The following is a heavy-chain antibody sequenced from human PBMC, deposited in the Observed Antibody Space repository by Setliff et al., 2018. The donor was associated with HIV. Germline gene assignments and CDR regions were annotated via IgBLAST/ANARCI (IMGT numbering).Heavy chain of an antibody. CDR3: ARDSKIAVAGGDYYYMDV. CDR1: GDTFTTYA. J-gene: IGHJ6*03. CDR2: IIPTLTIK. Sequence: ASVKVSCKASGDTFTTYAISWVRQAPGQGLEWMGGIIPTLTIKHFAQKFQGRVAITADKSTTTAYMELSSLRSEDTAVYYCARDSKIAVAGGDYYYMDVWGKGTTVTVSS. D-gene: IGHD6-19*01. V-gene: IGHV1-69*10.